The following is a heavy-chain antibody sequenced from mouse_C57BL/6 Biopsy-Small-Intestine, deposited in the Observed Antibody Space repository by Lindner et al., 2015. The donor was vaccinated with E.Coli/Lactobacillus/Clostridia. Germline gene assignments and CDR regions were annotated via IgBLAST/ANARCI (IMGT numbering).Heavy chain of an antibody. D-gene: IGHD1-1*01. CDR2: IDPENGDT. CDR1: GFNIKDDY. V-gene: IGHV14-4*01. J-gene: IGHJ2*01. Sequence: GAELVRPGASVKLSCTASGFNIKDDYMHWVKQRPEQGLEWIGWIDPENGDTEYASKFQGKATITADTSSNTAYLQLSSLTSEDTAVYYCTTSGITTVVAVDYWGQGTTLTVSS. CDR3: TTSGITTVVAVDY.